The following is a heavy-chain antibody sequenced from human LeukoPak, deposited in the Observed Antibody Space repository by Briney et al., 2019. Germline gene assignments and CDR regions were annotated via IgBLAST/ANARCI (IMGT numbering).Heavy chain of an antibody. Sequence: GASVKVSCKASGYTFTSYGISRVRQAPGQGLEWMGWISAYNGNTNYAQKLQGRVTMTTDTSTSTAYMELRSLRSDDTAVYYCARWYSSSWYETADYHFDYWGQGTLVTVSS. D-gene: IGHD6-13*01. CDR3: ARWYSSSWYETADYHFDY. V-gene: IGHV1-18*04. CDR2: ISAYNGNT. CDR1: GYTFTSYG. J-gene: IGHJ4*02.